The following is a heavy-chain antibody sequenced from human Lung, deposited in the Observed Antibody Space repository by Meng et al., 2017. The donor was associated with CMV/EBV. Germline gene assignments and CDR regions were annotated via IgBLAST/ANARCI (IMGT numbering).Heavy chain of an antibody. Sequence: GESLKISCGASGFIFSSAWMSWVRQAPGKGLEWVGRIRSKTNGGTTDYAAPVKGRLTISRDDSRSTLYLQMNSLKTEDTAVYYCTTDAYGVVVPFDYWGQGKXVTVDS. D-gene: IGHD3-3*01. V-gene: IGHV3-15*01. J-gene: IGHJ4*02. CDR3: TTDAYGVVVPFDY. CDR1: GFIFSSAW. CDR2: IRSKTNGGTT.